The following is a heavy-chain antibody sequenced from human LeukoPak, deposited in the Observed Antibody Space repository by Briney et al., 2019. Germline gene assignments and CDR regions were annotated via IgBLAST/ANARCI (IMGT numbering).Heavy chain of an antibody. Sequence: PGGSLKLPCAASGFTFSDSAVHWVRQAPGKGLEWVGRIKSKIDGGTTDYAAPVKGRFTISRDDSKNMLYLQMNSLKTEDTAVYYCTTPSFNCSGGSCYGRQYYYGMDVWGQGTTVTVSS. CDR3: TTPSFNCSGGSCYGRQYYYGMDV. CDR2: IKSKIDGGTT. CDR1: GFTFSDSA. J-gene: IGHJ6*02. D-gene: IGHD2-15*01. V-gene: IGHV3-15*07.